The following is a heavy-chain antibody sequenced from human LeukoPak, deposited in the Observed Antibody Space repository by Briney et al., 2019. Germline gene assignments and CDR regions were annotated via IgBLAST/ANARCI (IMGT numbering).Heavy chain of an antibody. CDR2: IYYSGST. V-gene: IGHV4-59*12. J-gene: IGHJ1*01. CDR1: GGSISSYY. Sequence: SETLSLTCTVSGGSISSYYWSWIRQPPGKGLEWIGYIYYSGSTNYNPSLKSRVTISVDTSKNQFSLKLSSVTAADTAVYYCARDLYYDSSGYLSDQEYFQHWGQGTLVTVSS. CDR3: ARDLYYDSSGYLSDQEYFQH. D-gene: IGHD3-22*01.